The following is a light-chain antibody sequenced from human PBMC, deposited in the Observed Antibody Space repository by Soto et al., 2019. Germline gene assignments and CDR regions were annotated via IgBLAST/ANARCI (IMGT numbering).Light chain of an antibody. J-gene: IGKJ1*01. CDR3: QQYGSSPWT. CDR1: QSVSSSD. CDR2: GAS. Sequence: EIVLTQSPDTVSLSPGERATLSCRASQSVSSSDLAWYQQKPGQTPRLLIYGASSRATGIPDRVSGSGSGTDFTLTISRLEPEDFAVYYCQQYGSSPWTFGQGTKVEIK. V-gene: IGKV3-20*01.